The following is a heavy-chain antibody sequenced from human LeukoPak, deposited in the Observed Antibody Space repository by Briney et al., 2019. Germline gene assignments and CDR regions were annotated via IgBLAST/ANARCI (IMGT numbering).Heavy chain of an antibody. V-gene: IGHV3-23*01. CDR3: ARYCSGISCYSGVDY. CDR1: GFTFNSYA. CDR2: ISGSDST. D-gene: IGHD2-15*01. Sequence: GGSLRLSCAASGFTFNSYAMSWVRQAPGKGLEWVSTISGSDSTYYADSVKGRFSISRDNSKNTLFLQMNSLRTEDTALYYCARYCSGISCYSGVDYWGQGTLVTVSS. J-gene: IGHJ4*02.